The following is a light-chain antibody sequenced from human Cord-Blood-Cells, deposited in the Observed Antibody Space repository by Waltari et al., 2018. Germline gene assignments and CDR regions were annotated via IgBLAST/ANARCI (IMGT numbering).Light chain of an antibody. J-gene: IGKJ3*01. V-gene: IGKV4-1*01. CDR2: WAS. CDR1: QSVLYSSNNKNY. Sequence: DIVMTQSPDSLAVSLGERAPLNCKPSQSVLYSSNNKNYLAWYQQKPGQPPKLLIYWASTRESGVPDRFSGSGSGTDFTLTISSLQAEDVAVYYCQQYYSTPLTFGPGTKVDIK. CDR3: QQYYSTPLT.